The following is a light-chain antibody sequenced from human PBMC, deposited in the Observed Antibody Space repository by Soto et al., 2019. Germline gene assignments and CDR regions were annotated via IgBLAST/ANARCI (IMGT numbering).Light chain of an antibody. V-gene: IGKV3-15*01. CDR1: QSVGSN. Sequence: EIVMTQSPLTLSASPGERAIFSCRASQSVGSNIAWYQQKPGQSPRLLVYDASTRATAIPARFSGSGSGTAVTLTSNTLPPDDSAVYYCEQYYQWPSYSFGQGTKVDI. J-gene: IGKJ2*01. CDR3: EQYYQWPSYS. CDR2: DAS.